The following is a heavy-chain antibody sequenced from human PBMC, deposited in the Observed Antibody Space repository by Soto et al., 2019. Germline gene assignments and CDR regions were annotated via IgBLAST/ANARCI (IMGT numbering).Heavy chain of an antibody. CDR2: VYYSGNT. J-gene: IGHJ5*02. CDR1: GGSLSSYY. Sequence: QVQLQESGPGLVKPAETLSLTCTVSGGSLSSYYWTWIRQPPGKGLEWIGYVYYSGNTNYNPSLKGRVTISGDTSKNQFSLKVGSVTAADPGVYYCAELPWAGYGGIFDPWGQGTLVTVSS. CDR3: AELPWAGYGGIFDP. V-gene: IGHV4-59*01. D-gene: IGHD4-17*01.